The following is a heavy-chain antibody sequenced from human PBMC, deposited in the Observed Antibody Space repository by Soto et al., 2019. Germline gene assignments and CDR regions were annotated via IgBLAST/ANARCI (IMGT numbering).Heavy chain of an antibody. D-gene: IGHD6-19*01. CDR3: ARGLGYSSGWYKEPNKQLKSFDY. V-gene: IGHV4-34*01. J-gene: IGHJ4*02. CDR2: INHSVST. Sequence: QVQLQQWGAGLLKPSETLSLTCAVYGGSFSGYYWSWIRQPPGKGLEWIGEINHSVSTNYNPSLKSRVTISVDTSKNQFSLKLSSVTAADTAVYYCARGLGYSSGWYKEPNKQLKSFDYWGQGTLVTVSS. CDR1: GGSFSGYY.